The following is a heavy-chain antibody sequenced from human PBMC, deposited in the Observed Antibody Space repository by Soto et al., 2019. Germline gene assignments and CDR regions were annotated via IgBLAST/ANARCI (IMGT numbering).Heavy chain of an antibody. CDR3: AKDLLQWLVVGHDAFDI. V-gene: IGHV3-74*01. CDR1: GFTFSRYW. J-gene: IGHJ3*02. Sequence: GGSLRLSCAASGFTFSRYWMHWVRQAPGKGLVWVSRINSDGSSRNYADSVKGRFTISRDNAKNTLYLQMNSLRAEDTAVYYCAKDLLQWLVVGHDAFDIWGQGTMVTVSS. CDR2: INSDGSSR. D-gene: IGHD6-19*01.